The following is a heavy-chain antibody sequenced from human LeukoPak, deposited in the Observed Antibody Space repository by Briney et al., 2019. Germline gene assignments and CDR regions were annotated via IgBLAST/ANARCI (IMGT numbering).Heavy chain of an antibody. Sequence: ASVKVSCKASGYTLTGYYMHWVRQAPGQGLEWMGRINPNSGGTNYAQKFQGRVTMTRDTSISTAYMELSRLRSDDTAVYYCARDYDFWSGQDYWGQGTLVTVSS. CDR1: GYTLTGYY. D-gene: IGHD3-3*01. CDR2: INPNSGGT. CDR3: ARDYDFWSGQDY. J-gene: IGHJ4*02. V-gene: IGHV1-2*06.